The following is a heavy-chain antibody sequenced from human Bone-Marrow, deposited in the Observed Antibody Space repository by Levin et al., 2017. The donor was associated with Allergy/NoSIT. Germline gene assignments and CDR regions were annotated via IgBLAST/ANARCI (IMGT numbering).Heavy chain of an antibody. CDR2: IYYPGNT. Sequence: SQTPSLTCTVSGESVSSSGFYWTWIRQYPGKGLEWIGHIYYPGNTSYNPSLKSRVSISEDRSKNQFSLKLDSVTAADTAVYYCARESVYYGSGSWIDCWGQGTLVTVSS. D-gene: IGHD3-10*01. J-gene: IGHJ4*02. V-gene: IGHV4-31*02. CDR1: GESVSSSGFY. CDR3: ARESVYYGSGSWIDC.